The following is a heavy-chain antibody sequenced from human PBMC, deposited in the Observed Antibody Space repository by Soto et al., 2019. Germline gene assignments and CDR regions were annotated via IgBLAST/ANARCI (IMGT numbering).Heavy chain of an antibody. Sequence: PGESLKISCKGSGCSVATYWIGWVRQMPGKGLEWMGIIYPGDFDTRYSPPFQGQVTISADKSISTAYLQWSSLKASDSAMYYCARFFRGCSGGGYLNWFDPWGQGTLVTVSS. J-gene: IGHJ5*02. CDR3: ARFFRGCSGGGYLNWFDP. D-gene: IGHD2-15*01. CDR1: GCSVATYW. V-gene: IGHV5-51*01. CDR2: IYPGDFDT.